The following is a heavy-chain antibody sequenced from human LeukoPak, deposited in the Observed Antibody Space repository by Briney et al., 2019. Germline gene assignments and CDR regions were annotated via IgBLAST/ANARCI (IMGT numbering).Heavy chain of an antibody. CDR3: ARDSAIAPRLFDY. J-gene: IGHJ4*02. D-gene: IGHD6-13*01. CDR2: IYYSGST. Sequence: TLSLTXTXXGGSLXSYYWSWIRQPPGKGLEWIGYIYYSGSTNYNPSLKSRVTISVDTSKNQFSLKLSSVTAADTAVYYCARDSAIAPRLFDYWGQGTLVTVSS. V-gene: IGHV4-59*01. CDR1: GGSLXSYY.